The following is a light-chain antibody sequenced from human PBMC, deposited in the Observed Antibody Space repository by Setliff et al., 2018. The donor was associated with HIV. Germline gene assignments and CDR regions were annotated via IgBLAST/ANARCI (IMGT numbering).Light chain of an antibody. CDR1: SSDVGGYNY. CDR2: DVS. V-gene: IGLV2-14*03. CDR3: SSYTSTSASVI. J-gene: IGLJ2*01. Sequence: QSVLTQPASVSGSPGQSITISCTGTSSDVGGYNYVSWYQQHPGKAPKVMIYDVSNRPSGVSNRFSGSKSGNTASLTISGLQAEDEAAYYCSSYTSTSASVIFGGGTK.